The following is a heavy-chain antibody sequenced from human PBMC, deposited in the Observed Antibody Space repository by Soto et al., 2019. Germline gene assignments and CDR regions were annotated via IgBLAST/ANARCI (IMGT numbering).Heavy chain of an antibody. CDR3: ARVPLVVTPCNDYFGVHV. D-gene: IGHD3-16*01. CDR1: GYSFTSFW. J-gene: IGHJ6*02. Sequence: PGESRKNSCKGSGYSFTSFWISWVRQMPGKGLEWMGRIDPSDSYTNYSPSFQGHVTISADKSISTAYLQWSSLKASDTAMYYCARVPLVVTPCNDYFGVHVSCQATMVTVAS. V-gene: IGHV5-10-1*01. CDR2: IDPSDSYT.